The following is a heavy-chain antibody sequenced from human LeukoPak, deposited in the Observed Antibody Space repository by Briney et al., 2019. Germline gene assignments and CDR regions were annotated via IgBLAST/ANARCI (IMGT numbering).Heavy chain of an antibody. D-gene: IGHD5-24*01. CDR1: GFTFSDYY. V-gene: IGHV3-11*01. CDR3: ARSARRDGYNFDYYYMDV. J-gene: IGHJ6*03. CDR2: ISTSGRTI. Sequence: GGSLRLSCAASGFTFSDYYMSWIRQAPGKGLEWVSYISTSGRTIYYADSVKGRFTISRDYAKNSLYLQMNSLRAEDTAVYYCARSARRDGYNFDYYYMDVWGKGTTVTISS.